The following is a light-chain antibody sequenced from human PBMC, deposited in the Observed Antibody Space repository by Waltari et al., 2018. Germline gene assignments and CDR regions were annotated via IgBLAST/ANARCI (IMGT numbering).Light chain of an antibody. Sequence: QSALTQPASVSGSPGQAITISCTGTSRDIGRYTYVSWYQQHPGKAPKLVISEVSNRPSGVSNRFSGSKSGNTASLTISGLQAEDGAHYYCSSYTNSGNVVFGGGTKLTVL. CDR1: SRDIGRYTY. V-gene: IGLV2-14*01. CDR2: EVS. CDR3: SSYTNSGNVV. J-gene: IGLJ2*01.